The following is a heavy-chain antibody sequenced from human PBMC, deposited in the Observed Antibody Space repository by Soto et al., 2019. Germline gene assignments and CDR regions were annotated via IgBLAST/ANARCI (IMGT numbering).Heavy chain of an antibody. CDR2: IYSGGDT. V-gene: IGHV4-31*03. CDR1: GGSVTSGGYY. CDR3: TIVWGPPVTHGYDS. J-gene: IGHJ5*01. Sequence: QVQLQESGPGLVRPSQTLSLTCTVSGGSVTSGGYYWSWIRHCPGNCLEWIGYIYSGGDTNYNPSLNSGVAVSVDTSKNPLYLRLTSVSVADTAIYYCTIVWGPPVTHGYDSWGKGILITVSS. D-gene: IGHD7-27*01.